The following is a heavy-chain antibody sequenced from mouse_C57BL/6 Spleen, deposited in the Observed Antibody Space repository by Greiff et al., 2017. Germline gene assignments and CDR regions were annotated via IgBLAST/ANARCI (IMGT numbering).Heavy chain of an antibody. J-gene: IGHJ4*01. Sequence: QVQLQQSGAELVRPGASVTLSCKASGYTFTDYEMHWVKQTPVHGLEWIGAIDPETGGTAYNQKFKGKAILTADKSSSTSYMELRSLTSEDSAVYYCTKSQNYYAMDYWGQGTSVTVSS. V-gene: IGHV1-15*01. CDR3: TKSQNYYAMDY. CDR1: GYTFTDYE. CDR2: IDPETGGT.